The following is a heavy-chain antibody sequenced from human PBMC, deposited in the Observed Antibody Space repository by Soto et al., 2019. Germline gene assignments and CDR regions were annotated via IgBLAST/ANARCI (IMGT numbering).Heavy chain of an antibody. CDR1: GGTFSSYT. J-gene: IGHJ4*02. CDR2: IIPILGIA. V-gene: IGHV1-69*02. D-gene: IGHD2-15*01. Sequence: SVKVSCKASGGTFSSYTISWVRQAPGQGLEWMGRIIPILGIANYAQKFQGRVTITADKSTSTAYMELSSLRSEDTAVYYCVLGGAYCRGGSCYSGYGYWGQGTLVTXSS. CDR3: VLGGAYCRGGSCYSGYGY.